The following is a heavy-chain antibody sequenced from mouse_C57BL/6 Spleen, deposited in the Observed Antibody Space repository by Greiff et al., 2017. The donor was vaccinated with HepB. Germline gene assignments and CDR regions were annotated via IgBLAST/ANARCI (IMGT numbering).Heavy chain of an antibody. CDR1: GYAFSSSW. Sequence: QVQLQQSGPELVKPGASVKISCKASGYAFSSSWMNWVKQRPGKGLEWIGRIYPGDGDTNYNGKFKGKATLTADKSSSTAYMQLSSLTSEDSAVYFCARRTAMDYWGQGTSVTVSS. J-gene: IGHJ4*01. CDR2: IYPGDGDT. CDR3: ARRTAMDY. V-gene: IGHV1-82*01.